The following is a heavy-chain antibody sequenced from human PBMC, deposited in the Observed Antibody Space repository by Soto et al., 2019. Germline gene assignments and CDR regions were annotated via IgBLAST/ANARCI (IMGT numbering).Heavy chain of an antibody. J-gene: IGHJ4*02. Sequence: QVQLQESGPGLVKPSGTLSLTCTVSGDSISSLNWWSWVRQPPGKGLEWLGQIHHNGNTDYNASLKSRVTISIDKSKNQFSLNLNSVTVADTAVYYCVRVPYYWGQGTLVTVSS. CDR2: IHHNGNT. V-gene: IGHV4-4*02. CDR3: VRVPYY. CDR1: GDSISSLNW.